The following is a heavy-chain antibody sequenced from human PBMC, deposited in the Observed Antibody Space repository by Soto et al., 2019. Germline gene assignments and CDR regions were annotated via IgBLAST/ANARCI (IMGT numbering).Heavy chain of an antibody. CDR1: GGTFSSYA. J-gene: IGHJ4*02. CDR2: IIPIFGTA. D-gene: IGHD1-26*01. Sequence: SVKVSCKASGGTFSSYAISWVRQAPGQGLEWMGGIIPIFGTANYAQKFQGRVTITADESTSTAYMELSSLRSEDTAVYYCAGWDRGSYANSDYWGQGTLVTVSS. V-gene: IGHV1-69*13. CDR3: AGWDRGSYANSDY.